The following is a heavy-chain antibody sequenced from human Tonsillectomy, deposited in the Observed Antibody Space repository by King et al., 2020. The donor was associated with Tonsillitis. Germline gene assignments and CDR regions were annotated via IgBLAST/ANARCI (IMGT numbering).Heavy chain of an antibody. CDR3: PKTEYGGWYSSLWYYFYMDV. CDR2: ISGSGGST. J-gene: IGHJ6*03. V-gene: IGHV3-23*01. D-gene: IGHD6-19*01. CDR1: GFTFRNYA. Sequence: VQLQESGGGLVQPGGSLRLSCAASGFTFRNYAMSWVRQAPGKGLEWVSAISGSGGSTYYADSVKGRFTISRDNSKNTQYLQMNSLRAEDTAVYYLPKTEYGGWYSSLWYYFYMDVWGKGTTVTVSS.